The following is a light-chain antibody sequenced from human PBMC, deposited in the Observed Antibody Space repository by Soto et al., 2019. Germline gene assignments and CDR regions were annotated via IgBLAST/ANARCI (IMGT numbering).Light chain of an antibody. CDR3: SSFAGSNNFPYV. J-gene: IGLJ1*01. V-gene: IGLV1-44*01. Sequence: QSVLTQPPSASGTPGQRVTISCSGSSSNIGSNTVNWYQQLPGTAPTLLIYYNNQRPSGVPDRFSGSKSGTSASLAISGLQAEDEADYYCSSFAGSNNFPYVFGTGTKVTVL. CDR1: SSNIGSNT. CDR2: YNN.